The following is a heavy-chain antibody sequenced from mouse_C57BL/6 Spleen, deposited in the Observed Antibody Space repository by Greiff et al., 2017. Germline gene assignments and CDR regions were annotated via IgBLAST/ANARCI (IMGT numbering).Heavy chain of an antibody. J-gene: IGHJ2*01. Sequence: QVQLQQSGAELVRPGTSVKVSCKASGYAFTNYLIEWVKQRPGQGLEWIGVINPGSGGTNYNEKFKGKATLTADKSSSTAYMQLSSLTSEDSAVYFCARWSSGYYFDYWGQGTTLTVSS. CDR3: ARWSSGYYFDY. CDR1: GYAFTNYL. D-gene: IGHD3-2*02. V-gene: IGHV1-54*01. CDR2: INPGSGGT.